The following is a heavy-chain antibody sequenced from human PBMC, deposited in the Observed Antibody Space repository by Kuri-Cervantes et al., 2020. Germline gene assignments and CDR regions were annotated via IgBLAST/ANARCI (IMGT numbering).Heavy chain of an antibody. J-gene: IGHJ5*02. V-gene: IGHV4-39*01. D-gene: IGHD2-2*01. Sequence: GSLRLSCTVSGGSISSSSYYWGWIRQPPGKGLEWIGSIYYSGSTYYNPSLKSRVTISVDTSKNQFSLKLSSVTAADTAVYYCARMEYQLPHQTNWFDPWGQGTLVTVSS. CDR1: GGSISSSSYY. CDR3: ARMEYQLPHQTNWFDP. CDR2: IYYSGST.